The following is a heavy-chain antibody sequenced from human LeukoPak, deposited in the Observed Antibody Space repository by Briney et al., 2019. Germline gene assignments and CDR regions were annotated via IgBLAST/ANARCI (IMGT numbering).Heavy chain of an antibody. J-gene: IGHJ5*02. CDR3: AKDPRGDVLLWFGQT. CDR2: ISYDGSNK. CDR1: GFTFSSYG. Sequence: QTGGSLRLSCAASGFTFSSYGMHWVRQAPGKGLEWVAVISYDGSNKYYADSVKGRFTISRDNSKNTLYLQMNSLRAEDTAVYYCAKDPRGDVLLWFGQTWGQGTLVTVSS. V-gene: IGHV3-30*18. D-gene: IGHD3-10*01.